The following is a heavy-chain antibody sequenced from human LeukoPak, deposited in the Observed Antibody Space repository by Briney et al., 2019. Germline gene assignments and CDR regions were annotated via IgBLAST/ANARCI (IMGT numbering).Heavy chain of an antibody. CDR3: ARVYYTRFDP. V-gene: IGHV4-59*10. Sequence: SETPSLTCAVYGGSFSGYYWSWIRQPPGKGLEWIGHIYTTGTTNYNPSLKSRFTMSVDTSKNQISLMVGSVTAADTAVYYCARVYYTRFDPWGQGTLVTVSS. CDR2: IYTTGTT. CDR1: GGSFSGYY. J-gene: IGHJ5*02. D-gene: IGHD3-3*01.